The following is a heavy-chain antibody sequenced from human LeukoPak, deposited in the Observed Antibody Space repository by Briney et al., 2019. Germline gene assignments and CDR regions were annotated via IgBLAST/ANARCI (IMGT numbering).Heavy chain of an antibody. CDR1: GYTFTXYY. CDR2: INPNSGDT. V-gene: IGHV1-2*02. CDR3: ARGQYSNTHTSI. J-gene: IGHJ4*02. Sequence: VKVSCKSXGYTFTXYYMHWVRQAPGQGLEWMGWINPNSGDTNYAQKFQGRVTMTRDTSINTAYMELSRLTSDDTAVYYCARGQYSNTHTSIWGQGTLVTVSS. D-gene: IGHD5-12*01.